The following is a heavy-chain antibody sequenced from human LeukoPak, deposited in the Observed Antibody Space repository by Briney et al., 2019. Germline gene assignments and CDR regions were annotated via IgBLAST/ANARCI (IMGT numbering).Heavy chain of an antibody. D-gene: IGHD6-13*01. V-gene: IGHV4-4*07. CDR1: GGSISSYY. CDR2: IYTSGST. Sequence: SETLSLTCTVSGGSISSYYWSWIRQPAGKGLEWIGRIYTSGSTNYNPSLKSRVTMSVDTSKNQFSLKLSSVTAADTAVYYCARGGIAAAGTRYFDYWGQGTLVTVPS. CDR3: ARGGIAAAGTRYFDY. J-gene: IGHJ4*02.